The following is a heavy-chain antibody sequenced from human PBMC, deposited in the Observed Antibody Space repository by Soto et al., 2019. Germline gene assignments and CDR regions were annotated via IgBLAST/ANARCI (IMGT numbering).Heavy chain of an antibody. J-gene: IGHJ6*02. CDR2: IDWEDTK. CDR3: ARAFYGMDV. V-gene: IGHV2-70*04. CDR1: GFSLSGSGMR. Sequence: SGPTLVNPTQTLTLTCTVSGFSLSGSGMRVTWIRQPPGKALEWLARIDWEDTKLYSKSLKTRLTISKDTSKNQVVLTMTNVDPADTGTYYCARAFYGMDVWGRGTTVTVSS.